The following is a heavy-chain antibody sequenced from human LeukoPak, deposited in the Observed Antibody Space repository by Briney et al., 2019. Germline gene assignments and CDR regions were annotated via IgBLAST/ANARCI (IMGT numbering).Heavy chain of an antibody. CDR3: VRDLTGENAFDI. CDR1: GFTFRSYE. D-gene: IGHD3-16*01. CDR2: IGTAGDT. Sequence: GGSLRLSCAASGFTFRSYEMHWVRQVPGKGLEWVSAIGTAGDTYYPDSVKGRFAISRADAENSLYLQMNSLRAGDTAVYYCVRDLTGENAFDIWGQGTMVTVSS. J-gene: IGHJ3*02. V-gene: IGHV3-13*01.